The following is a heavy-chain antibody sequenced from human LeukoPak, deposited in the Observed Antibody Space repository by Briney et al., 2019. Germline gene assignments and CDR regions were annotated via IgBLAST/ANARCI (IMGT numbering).Heavy chain of an antibody. CDR1: GGSINNYY. CDR3: ARGVYGSGSYGQFDH. D-gene: IGHD3-10*01. Sequence: SETLSLTCTVSGGSINNYYGSSIRQPAGKGLEWIGRIYSSGSTNYNSSLKSRVTMSVDTSKNQFSLQLSSVTAADTAVYYCARGVYGSGSYGQFDHWGQGTLVTVSS. J-gene: IGHJ4*02. CDR2: IYSSGST. V-gene: IGHV4-4*07.